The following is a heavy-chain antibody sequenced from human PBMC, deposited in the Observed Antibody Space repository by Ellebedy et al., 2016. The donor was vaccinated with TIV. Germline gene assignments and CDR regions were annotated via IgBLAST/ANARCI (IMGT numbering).Heavy chain of an antibody. D-gene: IGHD6-19*01. V-gene: IGHV4-61*01. CDR1: GDSVSSGSYY. Sequence: SETLSLTXTVSGDSVSSGSYYWSWIRQPPGKGLEWMGYIHYSGSTNYNPSLKSRVTISVDTSKNQFSLKLSSVTAADTAVYYCARAPYRIAVAARGWFDPWGQGTLVTVSS. J-gene: IGHJ5*02. CDR3: ARAPYRIAVAARGWFDP. CDR2: IHYSGST.